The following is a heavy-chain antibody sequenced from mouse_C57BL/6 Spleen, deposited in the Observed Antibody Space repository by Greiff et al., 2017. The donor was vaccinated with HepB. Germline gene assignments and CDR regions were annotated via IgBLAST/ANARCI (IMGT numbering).Heavy chain of an antibody. CDR2: IWSGGST. V-gene: IGHV2-2*01. D-gene: IGHD2-12*01. Sequence: QVQLQQSGPGLVQPSQSLSITCTVSGFSLTSYGVHWVRQSPGKGLEWLGVIWSGGSTDYNAAFISRLSISKDNSKSQVFFKMNSLKADDTAIYYCARVDTTGAWFAYWGQGTLVTVSA. J-gene: IGHJ3*01. CDR3: ARVDTTGAWFAY. CDR1: GFSLTSYG.